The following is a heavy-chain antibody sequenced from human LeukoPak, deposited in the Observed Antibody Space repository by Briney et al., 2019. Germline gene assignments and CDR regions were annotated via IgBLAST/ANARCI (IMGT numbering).Heavy chain of an antibody. CDR3: ARDYYSSAYDSSGYSIPSYYFDY. CDR1: GYTPTELS. V-gene: IGHV1-2*02. CDR2: INPNSGGT. J-gene: IGHJ4*02. Sequence: ASVKVSCKVSGYTPTELSMHWGRQAPGKGLEGMGWINPNSGGTNYAQKFQGRVTMTRDMSTSTVYMELSSLRSEDTAVYYCARDYYSSAYDSSGYSIPSYYFDYWGQGTLVTVSS. D-gene: IGHD3-22*01.